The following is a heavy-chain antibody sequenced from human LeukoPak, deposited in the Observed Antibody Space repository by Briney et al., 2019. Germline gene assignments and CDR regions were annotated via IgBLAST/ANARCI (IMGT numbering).Heavy chain of an antibody. V-gene: IGHV3-30*04. D-gene: IGHD6-13*01. Sequence: GGSLRLSCAASGFTFSSYAMHWVRQAPGKGLEWVAVISYDGSNKYYADSVKGRFTISRDNSKNTPYLQMNSLRAEDTAVYYCARDTFGSSWAYYFDYWGQGTLVTVSS. CDR3: ARDTFGSSWAYYFDY. CDR1: GFTFSSYA. CDR2: ISYDGSNK. J-gene: IGHJ4*02.